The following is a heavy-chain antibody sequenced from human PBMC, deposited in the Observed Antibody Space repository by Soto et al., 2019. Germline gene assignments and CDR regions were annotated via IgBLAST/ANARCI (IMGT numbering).Heavy chain of an antibody. Sequence: GGSLRLSCAASGFTFSSYSMNWVRQAPGKGLEWVSSISSSSSYIYYADSVKGRFTISRDNAKNSLYLQMSSLRAEDTAVYYCAKEGGYDFWSGSFGYWGPGTLVTVSS. CDR2: ISSSSSYI. V-gene: IGHV3-21*04. J-gene: IGHJ4*02. CDR1: GFTFSSYS. CDR3: AKEGGYDFWSGSFGY. D-gene: IGHD3-3*01.